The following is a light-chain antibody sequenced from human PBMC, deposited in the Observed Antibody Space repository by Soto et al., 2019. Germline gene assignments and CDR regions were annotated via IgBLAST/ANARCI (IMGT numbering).Light chain of an antibody. CDR3: QQYNSWPPLT. V-gene: IGKV3-15*01. Sequence: EIVMTQSPATVSVSPGERATLSCRASQNVNSNLAWYQQKPGQPPRLLIYGAYTRATGVPARFSGSGSGTEFTLTINSLQSEDFGVYYCQQYNSWPPLTFGGGTKVEIK. J-gene: IGKJ4*01. CDR2: GAY. CDR1: QNVNSN.